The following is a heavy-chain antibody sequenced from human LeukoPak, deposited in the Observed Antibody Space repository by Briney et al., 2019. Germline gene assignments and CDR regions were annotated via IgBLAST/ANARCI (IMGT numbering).Heavy chain of an antibody. J-gene: IGHJ6*04. V-gene: IGHV3-74*01. Sequence: GGSLRLSYAASGFTFSSYWMHWVRQAPGKGLVWVSRINSDGGSTSYADSVKGRFTISRDNAKNTLYLQMNSLRAEDTAVYYCAREPDYYYGMDVWGKGTTVTVSS. CDR2: INSDGGST. CDR1: GFTFSSYW. CDR3: AREPDYYYGMDV. D-gene: IGHD1-14*01.